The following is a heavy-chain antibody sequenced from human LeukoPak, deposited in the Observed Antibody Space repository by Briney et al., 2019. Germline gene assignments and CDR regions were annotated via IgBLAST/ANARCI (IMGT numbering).Heavy chain of an antibody. J-gene: IGHJ4*02. CDR3: AGYSGSYRVSY. CDR1: GGSISSYY. CDR2: IYYSGST. D-gene: IGHD1-26*01. V-gene: IGHV4-59*01. Sequence: GSLRLSCAASGGSISSYYWSWIRQPPGKGLEWIGYIYYSGSTNYNPSLKSRVTISVDTSKNQFSLKLSSVTAADTAVYYCAGYSGSYRVSYWGQGTLVTVSS.